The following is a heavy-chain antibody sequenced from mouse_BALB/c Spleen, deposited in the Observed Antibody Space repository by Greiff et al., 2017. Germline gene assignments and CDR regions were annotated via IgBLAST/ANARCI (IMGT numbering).Heavy chain of an antibody. J-gene: IGHJ1*01. CDR2: ISYDGSN. D-gene: IGHD2-4*01. V-gene: IGHV3-6*02. CDR1: GYSITSGYY. CDR3: ARENYEDWYFDV. Sequence: EVKLVESGPGLVKPSQSLSLTCSVTGYSITSGYYWNWIRQFPGNKLEWMGYISYDGSNNYNPSLKNRISITRDTSKNQFFLKLNSVTTEDTATYYCARENYEDWYFDVWGAGTTVTVSS.